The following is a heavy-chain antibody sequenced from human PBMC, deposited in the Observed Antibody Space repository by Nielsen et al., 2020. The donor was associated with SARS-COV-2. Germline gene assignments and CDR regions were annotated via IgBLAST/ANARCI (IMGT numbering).Heavy chain of an antibody. CDR2: ISWNSGSI. CDR1: GFTFDDYA. Sequence: SLKISCAASGFTFDDYAMHWVQQAPGRGLEWVSGISWNSGSIGYADSVKGRFTISRDNAKNSLYLQMNSLRAEDTALYYCAKDDWYFDLWGRGTLVTVSS. CDR3: AKDDWYFDL. V-gene: IGHV3-9*01. J-gene: IGHJ2*01.